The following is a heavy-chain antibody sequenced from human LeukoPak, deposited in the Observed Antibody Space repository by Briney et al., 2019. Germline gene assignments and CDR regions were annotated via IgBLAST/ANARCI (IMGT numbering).Heavy chain of an antibody. CDR3: ARTQGHLDL. V-gene: IGHV6-1*01. CDR1: GDSFSSTNAA. J-gene: IGHJ2*01. Sequence: SQTLSLTCAISGDSFSSTNAAWNWHRPAPSRGLEGVGRTYYSTKWYSEYARSVKGRITIDPDTSKNQFSLELNSVTPEDAAVYYCARTQGHLDLWGRGTLVTVSS. CDR2: TYYSTKWYS.